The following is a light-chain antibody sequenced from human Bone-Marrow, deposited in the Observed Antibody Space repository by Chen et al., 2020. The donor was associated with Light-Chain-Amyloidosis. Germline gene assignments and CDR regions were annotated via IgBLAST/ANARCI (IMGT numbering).Light chain of an antibody. CDR2: EVS. CDR3: SAFTVSSTLV. Sequence: QSALTQPPSVSGSPGQSVTISCTGTRSDVEGYNRVSWYHQPPGTAPKVIIFEVSNRPSGVPDRFSGSKSGNTASLTISGLQAEDEGDYFCSAFTVSSTLVFGTGTRVTVV. CDR1: RSDVEGYNR. J-gene: IGLJ1*01. V-gene: IGLV2-18*02.